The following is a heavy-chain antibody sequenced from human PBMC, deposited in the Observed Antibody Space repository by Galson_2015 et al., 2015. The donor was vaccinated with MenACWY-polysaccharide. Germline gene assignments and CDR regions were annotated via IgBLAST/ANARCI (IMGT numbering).Heavy chain of an antibody. D-gene: IGHD4-23*01. CDR2: VASDGNNK. Sequence: SLRLSCAASEFTFSTYAMHWVRQAPGKGLEWVAVVASDGNNKYYADSVKGRFTISRDNSKSTLYLQMNSLRAEDTAVYYCARDSQNTWDYGGYFDYWGQGTLVTVSS. CDR3: ARDSQNTWDYGGYFDY. J-gene: IGHJ4*02. CDR1: EFTFSTYA. V-gene: IGHV3-30-3*01.